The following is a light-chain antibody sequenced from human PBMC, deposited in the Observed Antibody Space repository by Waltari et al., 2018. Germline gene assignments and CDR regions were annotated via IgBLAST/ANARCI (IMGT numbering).Light chain of an antibody. CDR1: QSISNY. V-gene: IGKV1-39*01. Sequence: DIQMTQSPSSLSASVGDRVTITCRASQSISNYLHWYQHKPGQAPKLLISSASTLHGGVPSRFSGVASGTEFTLTISSLQSEDFATYYCQQTYSAPAPTFGGGTKVEIK. J-gene: IGKJ4*01. CDR2: SAS. CDR3: QQTYSAPAPT.